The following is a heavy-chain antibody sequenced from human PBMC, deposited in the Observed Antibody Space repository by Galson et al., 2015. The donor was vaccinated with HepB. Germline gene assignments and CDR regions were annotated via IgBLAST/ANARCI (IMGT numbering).Heavy chain of an antibody. CDR1: GGTFSSYA. J-gene: IGHJ6*02. V-gene: IGHV1-69*13. CDR3: ARGVDYYGSGSYGFYYYGMDV. D-gene: IGHD3-10*01. CDR2: IIPIFGTA. Sequence: SVKVSCKASGGTFSSYAISWVRQAPGQGLECMGGIIPIFGTANYAQKFQGRVTITADESTSTAYMELSSLRSEDTAVYYCARGVDYYGSGSYGFYYYGMDVWGQGTTVTVSS.